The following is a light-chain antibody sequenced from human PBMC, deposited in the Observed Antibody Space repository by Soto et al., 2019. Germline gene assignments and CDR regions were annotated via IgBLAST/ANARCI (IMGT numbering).Light chain of an antibody. J-gene: IGLJ2*01. CDR3: ASYTTSGTVL. CDR1: SSDVGGYNY. Sequence: QSALTQPRSVSGSPGQSVTISCTGTSSDVGGYNYVSWYQQHPGKAPKLMIYEVSNRPSGVSNRFSGSKSGNTASLTISGLQAEDEADYYCASYTTSGTVLFGGGTKLTVL. CDR2: EVS. V-gene: IGLV2-14*01.